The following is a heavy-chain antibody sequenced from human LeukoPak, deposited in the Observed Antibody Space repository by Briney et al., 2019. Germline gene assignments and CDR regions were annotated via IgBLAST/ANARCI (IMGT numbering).Heavy chain of an antibody. CDR2: IIPIFGTA. J-gene: IGHJ6*02. CDR1: GYTFTSYA. D-gene: IGHD2-2*01. CDR3: ASPLGYCSSTSPAARCYYYYGMDV. Sequence: ASVKVSCKASGYTFTSYAMNWVRQAPGQGLEWMGGIIPIFGTANYAQKFQGRVTITADESTSTAYMELSSLRSEDTAVYYCASPLGYCSSTSPAARCYYYYGMDVWGQGTTVTVSS. V-gene: IGHV1-69*13.